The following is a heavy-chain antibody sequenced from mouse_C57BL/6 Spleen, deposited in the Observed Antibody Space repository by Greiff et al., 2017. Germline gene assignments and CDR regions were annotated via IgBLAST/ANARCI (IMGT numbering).Heavy chain of an antibody. J-gene: IGHJ1*03. CDR2: IDPSDSET. CDR1: GYTFTSYW. D-gene: IGHD1-1*01. CDR3: ARAYDGSRGYFDV. Sequence: VQLQQPGAELVRPGSSVKLSCKASGYTFTSYWMHWVKQRPIQGLEWIGNIDPSDSETHYNQKFKDKATLTVDKSSSTAYMQLSSLTSEDSAVYYCARAYDGSRGYFDVWGTGTTVTVSS. V-gene: IGHV1-52*01.